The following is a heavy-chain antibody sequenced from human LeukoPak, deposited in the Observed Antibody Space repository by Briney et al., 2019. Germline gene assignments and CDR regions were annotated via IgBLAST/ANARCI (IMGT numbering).Heavy chain of an antibody. Sequence: SETLSLTCTVSGGSISSYYWSWIRQPAGKGLEWIGRIYTSGSTNYNPSLKSRVTMSVNTSKNQFSLKLSSVTAAETAVYYCARDQSRWYCSSTSCYGNNWFDPWGQGTLVTVSS. D-gene: IGHD2-2*01. CDR2: IYTSGST. CDR1: GGSISSYY. CDR3: ARDQSRWYCSSTSCYGNNWFDP. J-gene: IGHJ5*02. V-gene: IGHV4-4*07.